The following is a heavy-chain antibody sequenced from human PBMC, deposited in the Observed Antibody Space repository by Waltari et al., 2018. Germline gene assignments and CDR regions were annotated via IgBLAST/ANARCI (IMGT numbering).Heavy chain of an antibody. J-gene: IGHJ4*02. CDR1: GGTFSSYA. Sequence: QVQLVQSGAEVKKPGSSVKVSCKAYGGTFSSYAISWVRQAPGQGLEWMGGIIPIFGTANYAQKFQGRVTITADESTSTAYMELSSLRSEDTAVYYCARVTRWLRARGQYYFDYWGQGTLVTVSS. CDR3: ARVTRWLRARGQYYFDY. D-gene: IGHD5-12*01. CDR2: IIPIFGTA. V-gene: IGHV1-69*01.